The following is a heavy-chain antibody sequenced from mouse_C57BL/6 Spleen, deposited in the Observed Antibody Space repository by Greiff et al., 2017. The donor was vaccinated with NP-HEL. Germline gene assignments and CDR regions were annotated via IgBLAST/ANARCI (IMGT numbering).Heavy chain of an antibody. V-gene: IGHV1-5*01. CDR1: GYTFTSYW. Sequence: VQLQQSGTVLARPGASVKMSCKTSGYTFTSYWMHWVKQRPGQGLEWIGAIYPGNSDTSYNQKFKGKAKLTAVTSASTAYMELSSLTNEDSAVYYCTRGGYSNYEDFDYWGQGTTLTVSS. CDR2: IYPGNSDT. J-gene: IGHJ2*01. CDR3: TRGGYSNYEDFDY. D-gene: IGHD2-5*01.